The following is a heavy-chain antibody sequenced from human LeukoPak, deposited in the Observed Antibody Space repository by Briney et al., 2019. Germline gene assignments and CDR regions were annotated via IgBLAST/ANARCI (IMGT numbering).Heavy chain of an antibody. J-gene: IGHJ4*02. V-gene: IGHV3-74*01. D-gene: IGHD6-13*01. CDR2: IISDGSST. Sequence: GGSLRLSCAASGSTFSSYWMHWVRQAPGKGLVWVSRIISDGSSTSYADSVKGRFTISRDNAKNTLYLQMNSLRAEDTAVYYCARDCGAAGRAPYFDYWGQGTLVTVSS. CDR1: GSTFSSYW. CDR3: ARDCGAAGRAPYFDY.